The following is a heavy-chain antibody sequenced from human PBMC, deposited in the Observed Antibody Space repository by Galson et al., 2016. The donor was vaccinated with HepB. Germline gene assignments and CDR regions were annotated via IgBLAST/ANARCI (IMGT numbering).Heavy chain of an antibody. CDR3: ARRVDYASGDYVDF. Sequence: TLSLTCAVSGDSISSGGYYWTWIRQHPGKGLEWIGYIYYSGRTYFNPSLRSRVTMSVDMSENQSSLNLSSVTAADTAVYYCARRVDYASGDYVDFWGQGTLVTVSS. D-gene: IGHD2-2*01. J-gene: IGHJ4*02. CDR2: IYYSGRT. V-gene: IGHV4-31*11. CDR1: GDSISSGGYY.